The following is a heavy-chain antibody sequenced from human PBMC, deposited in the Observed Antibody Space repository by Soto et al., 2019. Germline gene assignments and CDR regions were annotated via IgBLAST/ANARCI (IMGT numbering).Heavy chain of an antibody. Sequence: QVQLVQSGAEVRRPGASVRVSCKASGYTFSGHGISWVRQAPGQGLEWVGWISGDYGNTKYAQKCQGRVTVTSDTATSTAYMDLTSLRSDAPAVYFCARAHMSNWGWADYWGQGTLVPVSS. CDR1: GYTFSGHG. CDR3: ARAHMSNWGWADY. V-gene: IGHV1-18*01. D-gene: IGHD7-27*01. J-gene: IGHJ4*02. CDR2: ISGDYGNT.